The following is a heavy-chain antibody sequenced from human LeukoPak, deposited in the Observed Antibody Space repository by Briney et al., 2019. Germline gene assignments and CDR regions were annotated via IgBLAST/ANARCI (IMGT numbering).Heavy chain of an antibody. D-gene: IGHD3-22*01. CDR2: INHSGST. CDR1: GGSFSGYY. J-gene: IGHJ6*03. V-gene: IGHV4-34*01. Sequence: SETLSLTCAVYGGSFSGYYWSWIRQPPGKGLEWIGEINHSGSTNYNPSLKSRVTKSVDTSKNQFSLKLSSVTAADTAVYYCARQSGYYYYYYYMDVWGKGTTVTVSS. CDR3: ARQSGYYYYYYYMDV.